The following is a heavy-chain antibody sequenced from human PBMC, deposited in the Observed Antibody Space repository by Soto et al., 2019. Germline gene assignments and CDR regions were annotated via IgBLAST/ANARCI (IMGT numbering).Heavy chain of an antibody. Sequence: EVQVLESGGGSVQPGGSLRLSCAASGFTFSNFAMSWVRHAPGKGLEWVSEITGSTGTTYYADSVRGRFIISRDNSQNTLHLQMNSLRPEDTAVYYCAKDTSSSPSYMDVWGKGTPVTVSS. CDR3: AKDTSSSPSYMDV. D-gene: IGHD2-2*01. CDR1: GFTFSNFA. V-gene: IGHV3-23*01. J-gene: IGHJ6*03. CDR2: ITGSTGTT.